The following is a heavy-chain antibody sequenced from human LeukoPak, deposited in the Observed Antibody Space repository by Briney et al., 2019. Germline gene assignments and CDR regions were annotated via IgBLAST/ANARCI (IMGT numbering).Heavy chain of an antibody. Sequence: ASVKVSCKASGYTFTSYAMNWVRQAPGQGLEWMGWINTNTGNTTYAQKFPGRDAISLDTSVSTAYMQISSLKAEDTAVDYCARVRELNSNSWPFQHWGQGTLVTVSS. D-gene: IGHD6-13*01. CDR3: ARVRELNSNSWPFQH. V-gene: IGHV7-4-1*02. J-gene: IGHJ1*01. CDR2: INTNTGNT. CDR1: GYTFTSYA.